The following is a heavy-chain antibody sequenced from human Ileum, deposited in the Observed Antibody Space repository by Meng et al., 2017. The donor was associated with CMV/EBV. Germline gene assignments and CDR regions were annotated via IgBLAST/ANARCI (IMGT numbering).Heavy chain of an antibody. CDR3: TSPWSSIWYDS. CDR2: INVDSGVT. J-gene: IGHJ5*01. CDR1: GVTFSGYY. V-gene: IGHV1-2*02. D-gene: IGHD6-13*01. Sequence: ASVKVSCKASGVTFSGYYIQWVRLAPGQGLEWMGWINVDSGVTNYAQKFQGRVTMTRDTSITTAYMEISSLKSDDTAVYYCTSPWSSIWYDSWGQGTLVTVSS.